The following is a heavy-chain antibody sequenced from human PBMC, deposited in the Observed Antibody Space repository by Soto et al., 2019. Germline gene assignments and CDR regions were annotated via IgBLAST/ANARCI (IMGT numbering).Heavy chain of an antibody. J-gene: IGHJ5*02. D-gene: IGHD3-9*01. Sequence: GGSLRLSCAASGFTFSSYSMNWVRQAPGKGLEWVSYISSSSSTIYYADSVKGRFTISRDNAKNSLYLQMNSLRAEDTAVYYCARDIAEEIDILTDHLFDPWGQGTLVTVSS. CDR1: GFTFSSYS. V-gene: IGHV3-48*01. CDR3: ARDIAEEIDILTDHLFDP. CDR2: ISSSSSTI.